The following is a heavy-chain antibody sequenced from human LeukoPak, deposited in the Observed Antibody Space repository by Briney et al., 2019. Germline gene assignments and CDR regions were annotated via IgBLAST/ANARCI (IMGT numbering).Heavy chain of an antibody. J-gene: IGHJ5*01. CDR3: VKDPRDTYGTNWFVS. CDR2: ISGTGGAT. V-gene: IGHV3-23*01. Sequence: GGSLRLSCVASGFSFGNYAMSWVRQAPGKGLQWVSQISGTGGATWYAGFARDRFAISRDNSKKTLYLQMSGLRVEDTAMYYCVKDPRDTYGTNWFVSWGQGTLLIVSS. CDR1: GFSFGNYA. D-gene: IGHD2-21*01.